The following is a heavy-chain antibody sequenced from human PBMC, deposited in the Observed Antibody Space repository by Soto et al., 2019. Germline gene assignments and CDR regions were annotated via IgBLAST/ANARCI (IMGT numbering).Heavy chain of an antibody. CDR2: ISASGGST. V-gene: IGHV3-23*01. D-gene: IGHD1-26*01. J-gene: IGHJ4*02. CDR3: AKVLSSGSYSGALEY. CDR1: GFSLTSFS. Sequence: GSLRLSCLASGFSLTSFSMNWVRQASGKGLEWASAISASGGSTYADSVKGRFTISRDNSKNTLYLQMNSLRVEDTAVYYCAKVLSSGSYSGALEYWGQGALVTVSS.